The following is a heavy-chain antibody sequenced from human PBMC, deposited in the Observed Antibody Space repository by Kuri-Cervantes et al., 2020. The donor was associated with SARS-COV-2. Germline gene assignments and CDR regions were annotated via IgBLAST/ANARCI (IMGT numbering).Heavy chain of an antibody. Sequence: ETLSLTCAVYGGSFNNYYWSWVRQAPGKGLEWVSTVSGSGVSTYYADSVKGRFTISRDNSASTMFLQMNSLRAEDTALYFCAKDLISASYFGSGSPDYWGQGTLVTVSS. CDR1: GGSFNNYY. V-gene: IGHV3-23*01. J-gene: IGHJ4*02. D-gene: IGHD3-10*01. CDR2: VSGSGVST. CDR3: AKDLISASYFGSGSPDY.